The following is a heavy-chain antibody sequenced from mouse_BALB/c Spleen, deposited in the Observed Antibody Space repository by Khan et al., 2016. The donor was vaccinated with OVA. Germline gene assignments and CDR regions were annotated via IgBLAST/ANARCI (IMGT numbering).Heavy chain of an antibody. CDR2: ISSGSNSI. V-gene: IGHV5-17*02. D-gene: IGHD2-3*01. CDR3: TRDGYSDFDY. J-gene: IGHJ2*01. Sequence: EVELVESGGGLVQPGGSRKLSCAASGFTFSSFGMHWVRQAPEKGLEWVAFISSGSNSIYYADTVKGRFTISRDKPKNTLFLQMTSLRSEDTAMYYCTRDGYSDFDYWGQGTTLTVSS. CDR1: GFTFSSFG.